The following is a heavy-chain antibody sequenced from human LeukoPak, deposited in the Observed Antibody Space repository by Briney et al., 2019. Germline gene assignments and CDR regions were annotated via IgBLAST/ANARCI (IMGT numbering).Heavy chain of an antibody. CDR3: AKDRGQIYYNYYMDV. J-gene: IGHJ6*03. V-gene: IGHV3-23*01. CDR2: TNSGGSST. Sequence: GGSLRLSCATSGFPFSDFSMTWVRQAPGKRLEWISTTNSGGSSTDYAESVKGRFTISRDNSKNTLYLQMNSLRAEDTAVYYCAKDRGQIYYNYYMDVWGKGTTVTVSS. CDR1: GFPFSDFS. D-gene: IGHD3-10*01.